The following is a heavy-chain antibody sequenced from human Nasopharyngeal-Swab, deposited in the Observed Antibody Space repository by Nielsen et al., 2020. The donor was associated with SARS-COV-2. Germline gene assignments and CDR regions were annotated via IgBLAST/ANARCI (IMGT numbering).Heavy chain of an antibody. V-gene: IGHV3-13*01. Sequence: GGSLRLSCAASGFTFGSHDIHWVRQPTGKGLEWVSGIDTAGETYYADSVNGRYTISREDVKSFLYLQMNSLRAEDTAVYYCAREAMFRGIVYGLDVWGQGTTVTVSS. D-gene: IGHD3-10*01. J-gene: IGHJ6*02. CDR1: GFTFGSHD. CDR3: AREAMFRGIVYGLDV. CDR2: IDTAGET.